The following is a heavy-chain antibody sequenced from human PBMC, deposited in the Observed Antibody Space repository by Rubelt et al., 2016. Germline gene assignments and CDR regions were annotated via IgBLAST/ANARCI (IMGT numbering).Heavy chain of an antibody. CDR1: GFTVSSNY. D-gene: IGHD5-24*01. V-gene: IGHV3-66*02. Sequence: DVQLVESGGGLVQPGGPLRLSCAASGFTVSSNYMSWVRQAPGKGLEWVSIMYSDGRTFYADSVRGRFTISRENSKNTLYLQMDYLRPEDTAVYFCAKSTILAFDIWGQGTMVIVSS. J-gene: IGHJ3*02. CDR3: AKSTILAFDI. CDR2: MYSDGRT.